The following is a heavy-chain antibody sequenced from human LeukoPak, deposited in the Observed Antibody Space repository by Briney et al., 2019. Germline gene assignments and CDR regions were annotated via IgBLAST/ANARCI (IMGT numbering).Heavy chain of an antibody. CDR1: GYTFTSYG. J-gene: IGHJ4*02. V-gene: IGHV1-18*01. CDR3: ARDVRAAVTTGY. Sequence: GASVKLSCKASGYTFTSYGISWVRQAPGQGLEWMGWISAYNGNTNYAQKLQGRVTMTTDTYTSTAYMELRSLRSDDTAVYYGARDVRAAVTTGYWGQGTLVTVSS. D-gene: IGHD4-17*01. CDR2: ISAYNGNT.